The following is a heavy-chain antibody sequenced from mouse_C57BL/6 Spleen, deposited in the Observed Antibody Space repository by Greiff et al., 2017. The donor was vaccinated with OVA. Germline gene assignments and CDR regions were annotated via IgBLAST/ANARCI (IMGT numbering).Heavy chain of an antibody. D-gene: IGHD2-4*01. Sequence: EVKLMESGGGLVKPGGSLKLSCAASGFTFSSYAMSWVRQTPEKRLEWVATISDGGSYTYYPDNVKGRFTISRDNAKNNLYLQMSHLKSEDTAMYYCASGGRSMIIWYFDVWGTGTTVTVSS. V-gene: IGHV5-4*03. CDR2: ISDGGSYT. CDR1: GFTFSSYA. J-gene: IGHJ1*03. CDR3: ASGGRSMIIWYFDV.